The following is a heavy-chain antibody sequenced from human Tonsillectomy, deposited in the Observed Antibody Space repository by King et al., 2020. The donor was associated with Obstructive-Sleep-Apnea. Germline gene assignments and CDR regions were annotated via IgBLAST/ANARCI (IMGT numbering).Heavy chain of an antibody. CDR3: ARVDIVVVVAASLYGMDV. CDR2: IKQDGSEK. V-gene: IGHV3-7*01. Sequence: VQLVQSGGGLVQLGGSLRLSCAASGFTFSSYWMSWVRQAPGKGLEWVANIKQDGSEKYYVDSVKGRFTISRDNAKNSLYLQMNSLRAEDTAVYYCARVDIVVVVAASLYGMDVWGQGTTVTVSS. CDR1: GFTFSSYW. D-gene: IGHD2-15*01. J-gene: IGHJ6*02.